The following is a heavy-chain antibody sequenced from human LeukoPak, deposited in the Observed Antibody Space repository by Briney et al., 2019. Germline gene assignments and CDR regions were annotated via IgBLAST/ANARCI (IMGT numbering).Heavy chain of an antibody. J-gene: IGHJ5*02. Sequence: ASVKVSCKASGYTFTSSDINWVRQATGQGLEWMGWINPNSGNTGYAQKFQGRVTMTRNSSISTAYMELSSLTSEDTAVYYCARDHGILTGSNWFDPWGQGTLVTVSS. CDR3: ARDHGILTGSNWFDP. CDR2: INPNSGNT. V-gene: IGHV1-8*01. CDR1: GYTFTSSD. D-gene: IGHD3-9*01.